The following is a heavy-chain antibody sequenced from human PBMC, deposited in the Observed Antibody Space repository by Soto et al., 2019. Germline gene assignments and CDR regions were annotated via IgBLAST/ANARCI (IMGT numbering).Heavy chain of an antibody. D-gene: IGHD6-13*01. V-gene: IGHV2-5*02. CDR1: GFSLSTSGVG. CDR3: ARARQLVLFGQEGFDP. J-gene: IGHJ5*02. CDR2: IYWDDDK. Sequence: GSGPTLVNPTQTLTLTCTFSGFSLSTSGVGVGWIRQPPGKALEWLALIYWDDDKRYSPSLKSRLTITKDTSKNQVVLTMTNMDPVDTATYYCARARQLVLFGQEGFDPWGQGTLVTVSS.